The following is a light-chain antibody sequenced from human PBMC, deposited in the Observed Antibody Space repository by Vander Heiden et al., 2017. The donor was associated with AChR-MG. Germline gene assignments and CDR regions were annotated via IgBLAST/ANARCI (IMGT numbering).Light chain of an antibody. CDR1: SSDVGSYNL. V-gene: IGLV2-23*01. CDR2: EGS. Sequence: QSALTQPASVSGSPGQSITIPCTGTSSDVGSYNLVSWYQQHPGKAPKLMIYEGSKRPSGVSNRFSGCKSGNTAALTISGLQAEDEADYYCCSYAGSSTLWVFGGGTKLTVL. J-gene: IGLJ3*02. CDR3: CSYAGSSTLWV.